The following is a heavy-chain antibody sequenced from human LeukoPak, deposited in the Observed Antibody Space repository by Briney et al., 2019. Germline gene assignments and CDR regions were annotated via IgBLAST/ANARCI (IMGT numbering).Heavy chain of an antibody. D-gene: IGHD6-13*01. V-gene: IGHV4-30-4*08. Sequence: TSETLSLTCTVSGGSIGSGDYYWSWIRQPPWRGLEWIGYIYYSGSTYYNPSLKSRVTISVDTSKNQFSLKLSSVTAAPTAVYYCARWWGIAAADPPWFYYWGQGTLVTVSS. CDR3: ARWWGIAAADPPWFYY. CDR1: GGSIGSGDYY. CDR2: IYYSGST. J-gene: IGHJ4*02.